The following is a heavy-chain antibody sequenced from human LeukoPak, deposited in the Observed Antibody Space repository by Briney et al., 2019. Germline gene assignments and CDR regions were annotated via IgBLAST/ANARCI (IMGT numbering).Heavy chain of an antibody. CDR2: INSDGSST. V-gene: IGHV3-74*01. J-gene: IGHJ4*02. Sequence: GGSLRLSCAASGFTFSSYWMHWVRQAPGKGLVSVSRINSDGSSTTYADSVKGRFTISRDNAKNTLYLQMNSLRAEDTAVYYCARGAHCGGDCPLPISLYWGQGTLVTVSS. CDR3: ARGAHCGGDCPLPISLY. D-gene: IGHD2-21*01. CDR1: GFTFSSYW.